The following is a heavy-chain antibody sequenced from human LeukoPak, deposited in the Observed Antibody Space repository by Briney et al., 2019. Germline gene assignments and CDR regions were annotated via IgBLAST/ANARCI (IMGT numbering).Heavy chain of an antibody. CDR2: ISSSGSTI. CDR3: SREGRWLQPRGYYYGMDV. CDR1: GFTFSGFS. J-gene: IGHJ6*02. Sequence: PGGSLRLSCAASGFTFSGFSMNWVRQAPGKGLEWVSYISSSGSTIDYADSVKGRFTISRDNARNSLYLQMSSLRAEDTAVYYCSREGRWLQPRGYYYGMDVWGQGTTVTVSS. V-gene: IGHV3-48*04. D-gene: IGHD5-24*01.